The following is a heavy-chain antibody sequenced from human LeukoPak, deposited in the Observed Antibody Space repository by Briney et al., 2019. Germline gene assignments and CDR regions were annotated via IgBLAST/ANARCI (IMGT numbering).Heavy chain of an antibody. CDR1: GFTFSRYA. Sequence: GGSLRLSCAGSGFTFSRYAMNWVRQAPGKGLVWVSRINSDGSSTIYADSVKGRFTISRDNAKNTLYLQMNSLRAEDTAVYYCARDGNWVFDCWGQGTLVTVSS. D-gene: IGHD7-27*01. CDR3: ARDGNWVFDC. CDR2: INSDGSST. J-gene: IGHJ4*02. V-gene: IGHV3-74*01.